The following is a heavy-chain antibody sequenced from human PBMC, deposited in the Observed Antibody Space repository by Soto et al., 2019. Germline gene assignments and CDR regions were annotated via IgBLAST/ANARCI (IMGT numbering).Heavy chain of an antibody. Sequence: QVQLQQWGAGLLKPSETLSLTCAVYGGSFSGYYWSWIRQPPGKGLEWIGEINHSGSTNYNPSLKSRVTISVDTSKNQFSLKVSSVTAADTAVYYCARGEMTYYYGSGSYYNVFWFDPWGQGTLVTVSS. CDR1: GGSFSGYY. D-gene: IGHD3-10*01. CDR3: ARGEMTYYYGSGSYYNVFWFDP. CDR2: INHSGST. V-gene: IGHV4-34*01. J-gene: IGHJ5*02.